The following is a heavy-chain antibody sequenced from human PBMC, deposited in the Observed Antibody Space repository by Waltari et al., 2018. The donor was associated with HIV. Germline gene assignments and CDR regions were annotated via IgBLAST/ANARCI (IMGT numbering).Heavy chain of an antibody. J-gene: IGHJ4*02. V-gene: IGHV3-74*01. CDR1: GFSFSSYW. CDR3: ARAGRDGKLPPDY. Sequence: EVQLVESGGGSVQPGGSLRLSCVASGFSFSSYWLHSVRQAPGKGLVWVSRINSDGSSTSYADSVKGRFTISRDNAKNTVYLQMSSLRAEDTAVYYCARAGRDGKLPPDYWGRGTLVTVSS. CDR2: INSDGSST. D-gene: IGHD1-26*01.